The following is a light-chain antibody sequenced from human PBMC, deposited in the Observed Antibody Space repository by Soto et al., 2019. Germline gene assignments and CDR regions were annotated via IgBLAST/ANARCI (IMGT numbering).Light chain of an antibody. CDR1: SSDVGGYNY. J-gene: IGLJ3*02. Sequence: QSALTQPASVSGSPGQSITISCTGTSSDVGGYNYVSWYQQHPGKVPKLMIYGVSTRPSGVTNRFSGSKSGNTASLTISGLQAEDEADYYCSSYSSSSTRVFGGGTKLTVL. CDR3: SSYSSSSTRV. V-gene: IGLV2-14*01. CDR2: GVS.